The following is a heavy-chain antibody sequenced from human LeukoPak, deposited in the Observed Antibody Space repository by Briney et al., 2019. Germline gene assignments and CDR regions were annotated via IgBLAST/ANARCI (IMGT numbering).Heavy chain of an antibody. J-gene: IGHJ3*02. CDR1: GGTFSSYA. CDR2: IIPILGIA. Sequence: SVKVSCKASGGTFSSYAISWVRQAPGQGLEWVGRIIPILGIANYAQKFQGRVTITADKSTSTAYMELSSLRSEDTAVYYCARDPVKRAGGILAFDIWGQGTMVTVSS. V-gene: IGHV1-69*04. D-gene: IGHD4-23*01. CDR3: ARDPVKRAGGILAFDI.